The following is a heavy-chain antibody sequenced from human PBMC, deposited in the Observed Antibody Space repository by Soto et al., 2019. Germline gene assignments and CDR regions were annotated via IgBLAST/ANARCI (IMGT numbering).Heavy chain of an antibody. J-gene: IGHJ3*02. CDR3: SRDDEFDNENGFDM. CDR2: IVSDGSAI. D-gene: IGHD3-9*01. CDR1: GFPFSFYG. Sequence: PGGSLRLSCAVSGFPFSFYGFHWVRQSPGKGLEWLGVIVSDGSAIYHADSLEGRFFISRDNSKDILYLQMNSLRVEDTAVYYCSRDDEFDNENGFDMWGKGTTLTVSS. V-gene: IGHV3-33*01.